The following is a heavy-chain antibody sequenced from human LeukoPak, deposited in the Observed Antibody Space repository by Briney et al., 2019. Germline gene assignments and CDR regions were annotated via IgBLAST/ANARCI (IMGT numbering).Heavy chain of an antibody. CDR1: GGSISSYY. Sequence: SETLSLTCTVSGGSISSYYWSWIRQPPGKGLEWIGYIYYSGSTNYNLSLKSRVAISVDTSKNQFSLKLSSVTAADTAVYYCARGRGYCSSTSCPPYYYYGMDVWGQGTTVTVSS. V-gene: IGHV4-59*01. CDR2: IYYSGST. J-gene: IGHJ6*02. CDR3: ARGRGYCSSTSCPPYYYYGMDV. D-gene: IGHD2-2*01.